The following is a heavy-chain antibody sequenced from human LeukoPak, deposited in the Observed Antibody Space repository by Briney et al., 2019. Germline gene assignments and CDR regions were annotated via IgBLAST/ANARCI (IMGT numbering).Heavy chain of an antibody. J-gene: IGHJ6*03. CDR1: GGSISSSSYY. V-gene: IGHV4-39*01. CDR2: IYYSGTT. D-gene: IGHD6-13*01. CDR3: ARHEESAAAAMYYYYYMDV. Sequence: PSETLSLTCTVSGGSISSSSYYWGWIRQPAGKGLGWIGCIYYSGTTYYNPSLKSRVTISVDTSKNQFSLKLSSVTAADTAVYYCARHEESAAAAMYYYYYMDVWGKGTTVTVSS.